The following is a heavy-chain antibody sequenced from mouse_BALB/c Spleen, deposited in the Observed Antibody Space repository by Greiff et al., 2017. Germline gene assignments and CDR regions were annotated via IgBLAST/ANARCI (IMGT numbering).Heavy chain of an antibody. CDR3: AREAYYGNYWAMDY. D-gene: IGHD2-10*01. V-gene: IGHV5-17*02. CDR2: ISSGSSTI. Sequence: EVQLVESGGGLVKPGGSLKLSCAASGFTFSSFGMHWVRQAPEKGLEWVAYISSGSSTIYYADTVKGRFTISRDNPKNTLFLQMTSLRSEDTAMYYCAREAYYGNYWAMDYWGQGTSVTVSS. CDR1: GFTFSSFG. J-gene: IGHJ4*01.